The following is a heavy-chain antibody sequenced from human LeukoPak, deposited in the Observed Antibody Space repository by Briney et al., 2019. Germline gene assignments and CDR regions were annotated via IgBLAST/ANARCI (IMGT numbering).Heavy chain of an antibody. Sequence: GASLQISCKGSGYSFTSYWIGWVRQMPGKGLEWMGIIYPGDSDTRYSPSFQGQVTISADKSISTAYLQWSSLKASDTAMYYCARTYYYYDSSGTIDYWGQGTLVTVSS. CDR1: GYSFTSYW. V-gene: IGHV5-51*01. D-gene: IGHD3-22*01. J-gene: IGHJ4*02. CDR2: IYPGDSDT. CDR3: ARTYYYYDSSGTIDY.